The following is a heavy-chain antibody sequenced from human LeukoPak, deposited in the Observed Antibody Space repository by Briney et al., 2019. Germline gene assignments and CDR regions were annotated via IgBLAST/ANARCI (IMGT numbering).Heavy chain of an antibody. CDR1: GYTFTGYG. CDR3: ARVLVGATKVAFDI. D-gene: IGHD1-26*01. CDR2: ISVYNGNT. Sequence: GASVKVSCKASGYTFTGYGIGWVRQAPGQGLEWMGWISVYNGNTNYAQKFQGRVTMTTDTSTSTVYMGLRSLRSDDTAVYYCARVLVGATKVAFDIWGQGTMVTVSS. J-gene: IGHJ3*02. V-gene: IGHV1-18*01.